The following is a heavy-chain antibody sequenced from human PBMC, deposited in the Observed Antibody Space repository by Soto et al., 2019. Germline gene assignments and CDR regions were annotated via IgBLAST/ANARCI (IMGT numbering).Heavy chain of an antibody. CDR1: GYTFTSYY. V-gene: IGHV1-46*01. J-gene: IGHJ3*02. CDR2: INPSGGST. Sequence: ASVKVSCKASGYTFTSYYMHWVRQAPGQGLEWMGIINPSGGSTSYAQKFQGRVTMTRDTSTSTVYMELSSLRSEDTAVYYCARDKHVLHGYSTPPDAFYIWGQGTMVTVPS. CDR3: ARDKHVLHGYSTPPDAFYI. D-gene: IGHD6-13*01.